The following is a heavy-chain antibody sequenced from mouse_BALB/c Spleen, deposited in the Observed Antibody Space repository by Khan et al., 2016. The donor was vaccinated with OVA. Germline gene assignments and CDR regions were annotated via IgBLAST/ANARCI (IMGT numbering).Heavy chain of an antibody. CDR3: ARRYYYGHWYFDV. CDR2: ISYSGST. J-gene: IGHJ1*01. V-gene: IGHV3-2*02. D-gene: IGHD1-1*01. CDR1: GYSITSDYA. Sequence: EVQLVESGPGLVKPSQSLPLTCTVTGYSITSDYAWNWIRQFPGKKLEWMGYISYSGSTSYNPSLKSRISITRDTTKHQFFLQLNSVTPEDPATYYCARRYYYGHWYFDVWGAGTTVTVSS.